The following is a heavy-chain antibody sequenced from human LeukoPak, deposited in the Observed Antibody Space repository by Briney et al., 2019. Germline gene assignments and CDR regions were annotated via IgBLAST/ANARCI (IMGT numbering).Heavy chain of an antibody. J-gene: IGHJ1*01. CDR3: ARRIVGATAYFQH. CDR1: GGSISSNSYY. V-gene: IGHV4-39*01. D-gene: IGHD1-26*01. Sequence: SETLSLTCTVSGGSISSNSYYWGWSRQPPGKGLLLIWSIYYSGSIYYNPSLKSRVTISVDTSKNQFSLKLSSVTAADTAVYYCARRIVGATAYFQHWGQGTLVTVSS. CDR2: IYYSGSI.